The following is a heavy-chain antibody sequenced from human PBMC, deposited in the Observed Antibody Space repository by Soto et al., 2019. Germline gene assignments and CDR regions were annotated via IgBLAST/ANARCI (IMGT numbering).Heavy chain of an antibody. V-gene: IGHV4-34*01. CDR2: INHSGST. J-gene: IGHJ4*02. CDR3: AGGGSLR. D-gene: IGHD3-16*01. Sequence: PSETLSLTCSVVGGSFSGYYWSWIRQPPGKGLEWIGEINHSGSTNYNPSLKSRVTISVDTSKNQFSLKLSSVTAADTAVYYCAGGGSLRWGQGTLVTVSS. CDR1: GGSFSGYY.